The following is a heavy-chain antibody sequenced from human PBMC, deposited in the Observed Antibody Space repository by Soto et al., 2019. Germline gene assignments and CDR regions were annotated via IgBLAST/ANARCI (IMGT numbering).Heavy chain of an antibody. CDR2: INHSGST. Sequence: ETLVVNCAVCGWAFSGYYWIWIRQPPGKGLEWIGEINHSGSTNYNPSLKSRVTISVDPSKNQFSLKLSSVTAADTDVYYCARSRGYYDLWSGYYKDYYGMGVWGQGTTVTVSS. J-gene: IGHJ6*02. D-gene: IGHD3-3*01. CDR3: ARSRGYYDLWSGYYKDYYGMGV. CDR1: GWAFSGYY. V-gene: IGHV4-34*01.